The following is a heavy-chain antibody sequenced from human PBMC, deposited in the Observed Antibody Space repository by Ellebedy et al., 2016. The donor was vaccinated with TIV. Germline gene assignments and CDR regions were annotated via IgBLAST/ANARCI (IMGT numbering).Heavy chain of an antibody. D-gene: IGHD3-9*01. V-gene: IGHV4-34*01. CDR1: GGSFSDYY. CDR2: VYHRGNT. CDR3: ATQATGHYNFDY. Sequence: SETLSLTCAVYGGSFSDYYWTWIRQPPGKGLEWIGEVYHRGNTNYHPSLKSPATISVNKSQNQFSLRLTSVTAADTAVYYCATQATGHYNFDYWGQGTLVTVSS. J-gene: IGHJ4*02.